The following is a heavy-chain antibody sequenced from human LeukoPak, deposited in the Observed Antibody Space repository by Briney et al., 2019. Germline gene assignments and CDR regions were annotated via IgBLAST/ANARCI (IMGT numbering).Heavy chain of an antibody. J-gene: IGHJ6*02. V-gene: IGHV3-23*01. Sequence: PGGSLRLSCAASGFTFTTYAMNWVRQAPGKGLEWVSLISSGSDNTHYADSVKGRFTISRDNSKTTVSLQMNSLRGEDTAVYYCAKDVRVGGCGMDVWGQGTPVTVSS. CDR1: GFTFTTYA. CDR2: ISSGSDNT. D-gene: IGHD1-26*01. CDR3: AKDVRVGGCGMDV.